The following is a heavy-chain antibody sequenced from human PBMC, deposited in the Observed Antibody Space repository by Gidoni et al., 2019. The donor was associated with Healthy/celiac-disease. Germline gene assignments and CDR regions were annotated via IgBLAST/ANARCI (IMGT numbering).Heavy chain of an antibody. V-gene: IGHV2-5*02. CDR2: IYWDDNK. CDR1: GFSLSTSGVG. Sequence: QITLKESGPKLVKPTPTFTLTCTFPGFSLSTSGVGVGLIRQPPGKALEWLALIYWDDNKRYSPSLKSRLTITKVTSKDQVVLTMTNMDRVDTATYYCAHSRDSGWFYYWGQGTLVTVSS. D-gene: IGHD6-19*01. J-gene: IGHJ4*02. CDR3: AHSRDSGWFYY.